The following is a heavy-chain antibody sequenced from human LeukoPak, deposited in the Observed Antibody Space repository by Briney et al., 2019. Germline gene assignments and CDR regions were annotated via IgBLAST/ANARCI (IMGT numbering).Heavy chain of an antibody. Sequence: GASVKVSCKASGYTFTGYYMHWVRQAPGQGLEWMGWINPNSGGTNYAQKFQGRVTMTRDTSTSTVYMELSSLRSEDTAVYYCARSVVYYDSSGYYGRAFDYWGQGTLVTVSS. J-gene: IGHJ4*02. V-gene: IGHV1-2*02. D-gene: IGHD3-22*01. CDR1: GYTFTGYY. CDR2: INPNSGGT. CDR3: ARSVVYYDSSGYYGRAFDY.